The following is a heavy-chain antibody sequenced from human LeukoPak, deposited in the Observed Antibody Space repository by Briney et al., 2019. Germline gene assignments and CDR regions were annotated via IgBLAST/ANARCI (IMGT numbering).Heavy chain of an antibody. CDR1: GGSFSGYY. CDR2: INHSGST. V-gene: IGHV4-34*01. D-gene: IGHD3-10*01. CDR3: ARGRVVRGIDY. Sequence: PSETLSLTCAVYGGSFSGYYWSWIRQPPGKGLEWIGEINHSGSTNYNPSLKSRVTISVDTSKNQFSLKLSSVTAADTAVYYCARGRVVRGIDYWGRGTLVTVSS. J-gene: IGHJ4*02.